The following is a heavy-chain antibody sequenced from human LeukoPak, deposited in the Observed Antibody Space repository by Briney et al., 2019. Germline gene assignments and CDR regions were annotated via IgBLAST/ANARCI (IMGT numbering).Heavy chain of an antibody. D-gene: IGHD2-8*01. Sequence: PGGSLRLSCAASVFTFSTYSMNWVRQAPGKGLEWVSYISSGSHYIYYADSVKGRFTLSRDNAKNSLFLQMYSLRAEDTAVYYCVREKDDNGVLDYWGQGSLVTVSS. V-gene: IGHV3-21*01. J-gene: IGHJ4*02. CDR2: ISSGSHYI. CDR1: VFTFSTYS. CDR3: VREKDDNGVLDY.